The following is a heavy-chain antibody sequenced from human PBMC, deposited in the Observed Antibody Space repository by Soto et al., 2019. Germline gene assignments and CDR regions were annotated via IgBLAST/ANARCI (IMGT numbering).Heavy chain of an antibody. CDR3: VRRGPPAFDS. J-gene: IGHJ4*02. CDR2: IRDKPKSYTT. Sequence: EVQLVESGGGLVQPGGSLRLSCAASGFTFSDHEMDWVRQAPAKGLEWVGRIRDKPKSYTTDYAASVKGRFIISRDDSMNSLFLQMNSLKTEDTAVYFCVRRGPPAFDSWGLGTLVIVSS. V-gene: IGHV3-72*01. D-gene: IGHD2-15*01. CDR1: GFTFSDHE.